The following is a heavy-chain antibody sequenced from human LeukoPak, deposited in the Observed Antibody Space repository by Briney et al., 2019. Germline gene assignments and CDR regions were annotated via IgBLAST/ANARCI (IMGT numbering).Heavy chain of an antibody. CDR1: GFTFSSYA. V-gene: IGHV3-23*01. Sequence: GGSLRLSCAASGFTFSSYAMSWVRQAPGKGLEWVSAISGSGGSTYYADSVRGRFTISRDNSKNTLYLQMNSLRAEDTAVYYCAKDDYYDSSGYLNYFDYWGQGTLVTVSS. CDR3: AKDDYYDSSGYLNYFDY. CDR2: ISGSGGST. J-gene: IGHJ4*02. D-gene: IGHD3-22*01.